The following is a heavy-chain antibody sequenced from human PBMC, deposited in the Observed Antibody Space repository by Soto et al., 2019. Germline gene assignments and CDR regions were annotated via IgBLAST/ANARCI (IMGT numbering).Heavy chain of an antibody. CDR1: GYTFTSYG. D-gene: IGHD3-22*01. J-gene: IGHJ4*02. CDR2: INPGNGNT. CDR3: ARGGHFDSSNYLAY. Sequence: GSSVKVSCKASGYTFTSYGINWVRQAPGRGLEWMGWINPGNGNTKYSQQFQGRVIIDRDTSASTAYMELSSLRSEDTAVYYCARGGHFDSSNYLAYWGLGTLVTVSS. V-gene: IGHV1-3*01.